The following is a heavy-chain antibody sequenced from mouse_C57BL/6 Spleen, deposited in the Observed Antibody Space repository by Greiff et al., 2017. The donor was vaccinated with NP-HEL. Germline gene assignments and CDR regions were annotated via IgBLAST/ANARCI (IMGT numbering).Heavy chain of an antibody. CDR2: INPSTGGT. CDR1: GYSFTGYY. V-gene: IGHV1-42*01. CDR3: ARREGDSSGYFPEDY. D-gene: IGHD3-2*02. Sequence: VQLQQSGPELVKPGASVKISCKASGYSFTGYYMNWVKQSPEKSLEWIGEINPSTGGTTYNQKFKAKATLTVDKSSSTAYMQLKSLTSEDSAVYYCARREGDSSGYFPEDYWGQGTSVTVSS. J-gene: IGHJ4*01.